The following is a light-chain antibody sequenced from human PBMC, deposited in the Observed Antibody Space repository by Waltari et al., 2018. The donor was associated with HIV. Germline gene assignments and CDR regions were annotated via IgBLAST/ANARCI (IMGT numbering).Light chain of an antibody. Sequence: QSVLTQPPSASETPGQRVTLSCSGSSSNLGGNYVYWYQHLPGTAPKLLIYRNNQRPSGVPDRFSGSKSGASASLAISGLRSEDEADYYCAAWDDSLSGWVFGGGTKLTVL. V-gene: IGLV1-47*01. J-gene: IGLJ3*02. CDR1: SSNLGGNY. CDR2: RNN. CDR3: AAWDDSLSGWV.